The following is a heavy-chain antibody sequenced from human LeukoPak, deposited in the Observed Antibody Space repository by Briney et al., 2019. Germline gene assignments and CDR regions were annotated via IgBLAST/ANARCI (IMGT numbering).Heavy chain of an antibody. V-gene: IGHV3-23*01. Sequence: GGSLRLSCAASGFTFSSYAMSWVRQAPGGGVEWVSAISGSGGSTYYEDSVMGRFTISRDNSKNTLYLQMNSLRAEDTAVYYCAKAEYYYGSGSYGAYFDYWGQGTLVTVSS. D-gene: IGHD3-10*01. CDR3: AKAEYYYGSGSYGAYFDY. CDR2: ISGSGGST. CDR1: GFTFSSYA. J-gene: IGHJ4*02.